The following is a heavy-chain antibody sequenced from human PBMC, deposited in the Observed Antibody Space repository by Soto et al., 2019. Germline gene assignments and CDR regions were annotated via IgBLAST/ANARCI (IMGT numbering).Heavy chain of an antibody. CDR1: VLTVPSNC. CDR3: ATYGSGDDYYYYGMDV. D-gene: IGHD3-10*01. Sequence: ASLGVSCSASVLTVPSNCISVVRYAPGKGLEWVSVIYSGGSTYYADSVKGRFTISRDNSKNTLYLQMNSLRAEDTAVYYCATYGSGDDYYYYGMDVWGQGTTVTVSS. V-gene: IGHV3-53*01. J-gene: IGHJ6*02. CDR2: IYSGGST.